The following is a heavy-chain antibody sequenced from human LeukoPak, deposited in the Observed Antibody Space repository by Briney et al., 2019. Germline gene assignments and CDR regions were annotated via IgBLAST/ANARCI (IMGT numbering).Heavy chain of an antibody. J-gene: IGHJ1*01. D-gene: IGHD6-13*01. CDR1: GGSIRSSSYY. V-gene: IGHV4-39*07. Sequence: SETLSLTCTVSGGSIRSSSYYWGWIRQPPGKGLEWIGSIYYGGSTYYNPSLKSRVTISVDTSKNQFSLKLSSVTAADTAVYYCARDFHPTYSSSWYAAFQHWGQGTLVTVSS. CDR2: IYYGGST. CDR3: ARDFHPTYSSSWYAAFQH.